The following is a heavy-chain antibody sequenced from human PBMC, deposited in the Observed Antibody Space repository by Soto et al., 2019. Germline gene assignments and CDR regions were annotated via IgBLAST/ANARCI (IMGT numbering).Heavy chain of an antibody. Sequence: EVQLLESGGGLVQPGGSLRLSCAASGFTFSSYAMSWVRQAPGKGLEWVAVIIGSVDITYYADSVRGRFTISRDNSKNTLYLQMNSLRAEDTAVYYCAKDRDGAAAGPTKFYGMDVWGQGTTVTVSS. V-gene: IGHV3-23*01. CDR2: IIGSVDIT. D-gene: IGHD6-13*01. J-gene: IGHJ6*02. CDR1: GFTFSSYA. CDR3: AKDRDGAAAGPTKFYGMDV.